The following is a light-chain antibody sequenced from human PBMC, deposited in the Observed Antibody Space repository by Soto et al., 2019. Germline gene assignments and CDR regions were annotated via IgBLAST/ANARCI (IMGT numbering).Light chain of an antibody. CDR2: GAS. V-gene: IGKV3-20*01. CDR1: QSVSSSY. CDR3: QLYGSSPQFT. J-gene: IGKJ2*01. Sequence: EIVLTQSPGTLSLSPGERATLSCRASQSVSSSYLAWYQQKPGQAPRFLIYGASSRATGIPDRFSGSGSGTDFTLTISRLEPEDFAVYYCQLYGSSPQFTFGQGTKLEIK.